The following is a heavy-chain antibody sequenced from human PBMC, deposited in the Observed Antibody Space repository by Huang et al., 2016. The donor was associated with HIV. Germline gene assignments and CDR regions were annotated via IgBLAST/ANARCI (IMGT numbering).Heavy chain of an antibody. J-gene: IGHJ3*02. V-gene: IGHV4-34*01. CDR2: VNQRGSA. D-gene: IGHD3-16*01. CDR1: GGPLRGHY. Sequence: QVRLHQWGTGLVRPSETLSLTCAVYGGPLRGHYWSWVRLPPGGSLEWLGEVNQRGSAKYNPSLKSRLSMSIDTSKKQFSLKLGSVTAADTALYYCARSLMGEDPFDIWGQGTLVTVSS. CDR3: ARSLMGEDPFDI.